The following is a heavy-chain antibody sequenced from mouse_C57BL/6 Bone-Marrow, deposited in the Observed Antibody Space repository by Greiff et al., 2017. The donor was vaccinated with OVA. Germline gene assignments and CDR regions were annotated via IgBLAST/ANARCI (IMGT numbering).Heavy chain of an antibody. CDR3: SRGRGYGNYPAWFAY. CDR2: INPNNGGT. Sequence: VQLQQSGPELVKPGASVKISCKASGYTFTDYYMNWVKQSHGKSLEWIGDINPNNGGTSYNQKFKGKATLTVDKSSSTAYMELRSLTSEDSAVYYCSRGRGYGNYPAWFAYWGQGTLVTVSA. J-gene: IGHJ3*01. D-gene: IGHD2-1*01. V-gene: IGHV1-26*01. CDR1: GYTFTDYY.